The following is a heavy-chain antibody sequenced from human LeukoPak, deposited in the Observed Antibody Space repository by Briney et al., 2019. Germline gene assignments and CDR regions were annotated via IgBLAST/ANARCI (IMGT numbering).Heavy chain of an antibody. J-gene: IGHJ4*02. D-gene: IGHD5-12*01. CDR2: IYYSGST. V-gene: IGHV4-59*11. Sequence: PSETLSLTCTVSGGSISSHYWSWIRQPPGKGLEWIGYIYYSGSTNYNPSLKSRVTISVDTSKNQFSLKLSSVTAADTAVYYCARDNPYSGYDYWGQGTLVTVSS. CDR3: ARDNPYSGYDY. CDR1: GGSISSHY.